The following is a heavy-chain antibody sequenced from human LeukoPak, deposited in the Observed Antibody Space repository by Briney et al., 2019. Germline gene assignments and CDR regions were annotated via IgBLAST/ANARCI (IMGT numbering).Heavy chain of an antibody. CDR1: GYTFPGYY. CDR3: ARDPSYYDSGSYYKFFDY. D-gene: IGHD3-10*01. V-gene: IGHV1-2*02. J-gene: IGHJ4*02. Sequence: GASVKVSCKASGYTFPGYYIHWVRQAPGEGLEWMGWINPNSGDTSYAQKFQGGVTMTTDTSISTAYMELSRLRSDDTAVYYCARDPSYYDSGSYYKFFDYWGQGTLVTVSS. CDR2: INPNSGDT.